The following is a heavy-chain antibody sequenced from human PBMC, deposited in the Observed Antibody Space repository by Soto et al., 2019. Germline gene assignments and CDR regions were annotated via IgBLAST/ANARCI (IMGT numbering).Heavy chain of an antibody. V-gene: IGHV3-64*01. D-gene: IGHD3-10*01. CDR3: ARSPITMVRGVINLRAFDI. J-gene: IGHJ3*02. CDR2: ISSNGGST. Sequence: GGSLRLSCAASGFTFSSYAMHWVRQAPGKGLEYVSAISSNGGSTYYANSVKGRFTISRDNSKNTLYLQMGSLRAEDMAVYYCARSPITMVRGVINLRAFDIWGQGTMVTVSS. CDR1: GFTFSSYA.